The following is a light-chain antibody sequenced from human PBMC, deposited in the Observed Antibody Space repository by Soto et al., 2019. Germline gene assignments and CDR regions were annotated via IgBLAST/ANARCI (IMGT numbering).Light chain of an antibody. V-gene: IGLV2-14*01. CDR1: SSDVGAYKY. J-gene: IGLJ1*01. Sequence: QSALTQPASVSGSPGQSITISCTGTSSDVGAYKYVSWYQQHSGKAPKVMIYEVSNRPSGVSNRFSGSKSGNTASLTISGLQAEDEADYFRSSYSSSSTLFVFGTGTKVTVL. CDR2: EVS. CDR3: SSYSSSSTLFV.